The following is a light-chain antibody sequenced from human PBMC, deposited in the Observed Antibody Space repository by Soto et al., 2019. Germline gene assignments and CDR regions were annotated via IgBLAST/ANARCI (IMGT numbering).Light chain of an antibody. V-gene: IGKV3-15*01. CDR3: QQYSHWLTT. J-gene: IGKJ2*01. CDR1: QSVGTN. Sequence: EIVMTQSPATLPVSPGERATLSCRASQSVGTNLAWYQQKPGQAPRLVIYYTSTRATGIPARFSASGSGTEFTLTISSLQSEDCAVYYCQQYSHWLTTFGQGTKVDIX. CDR2: YTS.